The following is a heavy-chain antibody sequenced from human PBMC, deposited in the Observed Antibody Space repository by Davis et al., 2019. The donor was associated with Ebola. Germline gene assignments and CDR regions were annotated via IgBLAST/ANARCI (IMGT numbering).Heavy chain of an antibody. D-gene: IGHD5-18*01. CDR3: AKDSRGYSYGYVYYYYCGMDV. CDR2: ISYDGSNK. V-gene: IGHV3-30*18. CDR1: GFTFSSYG. Sequence: GGSLRLSCAASGFTFSSYGMHWVRQAPGKGLEWVAVISYDGSNKYYADSVKGRFTISRDNSKNTLYLQMNSLRAEDTAVYYCAKDSRGYSYGYVYYYYCGMDVWGQGTTVTVSS. J-gene: IGHJ6*02.